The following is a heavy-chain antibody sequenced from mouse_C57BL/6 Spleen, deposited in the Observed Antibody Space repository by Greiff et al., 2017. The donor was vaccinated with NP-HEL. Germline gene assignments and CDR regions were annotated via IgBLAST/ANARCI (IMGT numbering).Heavy chain of an antibody. J-gene: IGHJ4*01. V-gene: IGHV1-64*01. Sequence: QVQLQQPGAELVKPGASVKLSCKASGYTFTSYWMHWVKQRPGQGLEWIGMIHPNSGSTNYNEKFKSKATLTVDKSSSTAYMQLSSLTSEDSAVYYCARSELGRGNAMDYWGQGTSVTVSS. CDR3: ARSELGRGNAMDY. CDR2: IHPNSGST. CDR1: GYTFTSYW. D-gene: IGHD4-1*01.